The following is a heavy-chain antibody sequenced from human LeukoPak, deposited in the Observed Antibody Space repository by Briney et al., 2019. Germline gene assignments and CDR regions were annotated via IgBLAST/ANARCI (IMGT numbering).Heavy chain of an antibody. CDR2: IKQDGSEI. D-gene: IGHD1-26*01. V-gene: IGHV3-7*01. J-gene: IGHJ4*02. Sequence: PGGSLRLSCAASGFTFRSYWMSWVRQAPGKGLEWVASIKQDGSEIYYVDSVKGRFTISRDNAKNALYLQMNSLRAEDTAMYYCARDGLSGSYYDFWGQGTLVTVSS. CDR1: GFTFRSYW. CDR3: ARDGLSGSYYDF.